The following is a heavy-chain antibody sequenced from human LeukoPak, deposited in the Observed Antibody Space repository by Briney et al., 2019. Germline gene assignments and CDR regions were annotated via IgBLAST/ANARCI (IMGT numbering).Heavy chain of an antibody. CDR1: GFTFSSFA. Sequence: GGSLRLSCAASGFTFSSFAMSWVRQAPGKALEWVSIIISGSSTYYADSVKGRFTISRDNSKNTLYMQMNSLRAEDTAVYYCAKLHYDILTGYYYDYWGQGTLVTVSS. V-gene: IGHV3-23*01. D-gene: IGHD3-9*01. J-gene: IGHJ4*02. CDR3: AKLHYDILTGYYYDY. CDR2: IISGSST.